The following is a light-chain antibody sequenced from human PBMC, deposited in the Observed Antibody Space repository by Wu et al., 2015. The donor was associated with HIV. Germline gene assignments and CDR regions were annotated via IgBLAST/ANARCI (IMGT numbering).Light chain of an antibody. V-gene: IGKV3-20*01. J-gene: IGKJ3*01. CDR1: ESMSSTY. CDR2: GAS. Sequence: DIVLTQSPGTLSLSPGERATLSCRASESMSSTYLAWYQQKPGQAPRLLIYGASSRATGIPDRFSGSGSGTDFTLTISRLEPEDFAVYYCQQYGSSPLFGPGTTVTIK. CDR3: QQYGSSPL.